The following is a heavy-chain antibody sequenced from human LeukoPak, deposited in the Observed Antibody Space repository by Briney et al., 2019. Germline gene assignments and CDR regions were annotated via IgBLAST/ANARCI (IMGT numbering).Heavy chain of an antibody. CDR2: ISVRAATI. V-gene: IGHV3-48*03. CDR1: GFGFGQYE. Sequence: GGSLRLSCAASGFGFGQYEMNWVRQAPGKGLEWIAYISVRAATIYYGDSVEGRFTISRDDAKNSLYLQMNGLRVEDTAIYYCAKDFPHYYEVPHGMDVWGQGTTVTV. CDR3: AKDFPHYYEVPHGMDV. D-gene: IGHD3-22*01. J-gene: IGHJ6*02.